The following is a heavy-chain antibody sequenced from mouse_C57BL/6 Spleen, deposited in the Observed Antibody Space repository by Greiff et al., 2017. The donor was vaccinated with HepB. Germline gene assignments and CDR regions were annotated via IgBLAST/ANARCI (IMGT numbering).Heavy chain of an antibody. D-gene: IGHD2-5*01. CDR1: GFTFSSYA. Sequence: EVQLVESGGGLVKPGGSLKLSCAASGFTFSSYAMSWVRQTPEKRLEWVATISDGGSYTYYPDNVKGRFTISRDNAKNNLYLQMSHLKSEDTAMYYCASPYYYSNYVGWFAYWGQGTLVTVSA. J-gene: IGHJ3*01. CDR2: ISDGGSYT. V-gene: IGHV5-4*01. CDR3: ASPYYYSNYVGWFAY.